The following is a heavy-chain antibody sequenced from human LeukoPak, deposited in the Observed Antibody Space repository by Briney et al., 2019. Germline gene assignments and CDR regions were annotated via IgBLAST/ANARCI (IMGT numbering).Heavy chain of an antibody. Sequence: PSETLSLTCTVSGGSISSYYWSWVRQPPGKGLEWIGYISYSGSTSNNPSLKSRVTISVDTSKNQSSLKMTSVTAADTAVYYCARGPKYGDVWGQGTVVTVSS. CDR1: GGSISSYY. CDR2: ISYSGST. J-gene: IGHJ3*01. V-gene: IGHV4-59*01. CDR3: ARGPKYGDV. D-gene: IGHD2-8*01.